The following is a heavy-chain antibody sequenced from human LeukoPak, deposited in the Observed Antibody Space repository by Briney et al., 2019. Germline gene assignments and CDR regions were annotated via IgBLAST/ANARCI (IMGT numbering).Heavy chain of an antibody. CDR2: INHSGST. D-gene: IGHD3-10*01. J-gene: IGHJ4*02. CDR1: GGSFSGYY. Sequence: SETLSLTCAVYGGSFSGYYWSWIRQPPGKGLEWIGEINHSGSTNYNPSLKSRVAISVDTSKNQFSLKLSSVTAADTAVYYCARLWLGNLGSYWGQGTLVTVSS. V-gene: IGHV4-34*01. CDR3: ARLWLGNLGSY.